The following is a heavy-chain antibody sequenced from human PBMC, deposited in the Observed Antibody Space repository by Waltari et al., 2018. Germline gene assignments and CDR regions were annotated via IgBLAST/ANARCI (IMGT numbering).Heavy chain of an antibody. CDR3: TTDRWFDP. Sequence: EVQLVESGGGLVKPGGSLRLSCAASGFTFSYAWMSWVRQAPGRGLEWVGLIKTKAGGGTTDYAAPVKGRFTISRDDSKNTLYLQMNSLKTEDTAVYFCTTDRWFDPWGQGTLVTVSS. V-gene: IGHV3-15*07. CDR2: IKTKAGGGTT. CDR1: GFTFSYAW. J-gene: IGHJ5*02.